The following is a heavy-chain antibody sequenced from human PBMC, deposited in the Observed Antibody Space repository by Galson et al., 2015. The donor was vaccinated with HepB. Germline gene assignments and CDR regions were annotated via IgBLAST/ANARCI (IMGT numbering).Heavy chain of an antibody. CDR3: ARADSGSYSVFDY. CDR2: INPNSGGT. D-gene: IGHD1-26*01. Sequence: SVKVSCKASGYTFTGYYMHWVRQAPGQGLEWMGWINPNSGGTNYAQKFQGRVTMTRDTSISTAYMELSRLRSDDTAVYYCARADSGSYSVFDYWGQGTLVTVSS. J-gene: IGHJ4*02. CDR1: GYTFTGYY. V-gene: IGHV1-2*02.